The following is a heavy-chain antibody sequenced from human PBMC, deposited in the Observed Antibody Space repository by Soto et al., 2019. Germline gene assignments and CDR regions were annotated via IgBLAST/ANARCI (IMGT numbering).Heavy chain of an antibody. D-gene: IGHD6-19*01. CDR2: ISGSGGST. CDR3: ARRSSAWYFDY. J-gene: IGHJ4*02. CDR1: GFTFSSYA. Sequence: EVQLLESGGGLVQPGGSLRLSCAASGFTFSSYAMSWVRQAPGKGLEWVSAISGSGGSTYYADSVKGRFTISRDNSKNPLYLQMNGLRAEDTAVYYCARRSSAWYFDYGGQGTLVTVSS. V-gene: IGHV3-23*01.